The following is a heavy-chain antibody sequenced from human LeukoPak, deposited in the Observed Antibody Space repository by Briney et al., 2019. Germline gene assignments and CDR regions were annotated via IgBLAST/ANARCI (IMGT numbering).Heavy chain of an antibody. CDR1: GFTFSSYA. CDR2: ITISAAST. D-gene: IGHD1-26*01. V-gene: IGHV3-23*01. J-gene: IGHJ4*02. CDR3: AKDRGGSYFDY. Sequence: GRSLRLSCAASGFTFSSYAMHWVRQAPGKGLEWVSTITISAASTYYADSVKGRFTISRDNSKNTLYLQMNSLGAEDTAVYYCAKDRGGSYFDYWGQGTLVTVSS.